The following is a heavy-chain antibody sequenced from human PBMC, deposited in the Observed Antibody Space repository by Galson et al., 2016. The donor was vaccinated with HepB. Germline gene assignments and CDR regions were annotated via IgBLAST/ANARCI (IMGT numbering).Heavy chain of an antibody. V-gene: IGHV6-1*01. CDR1: GDSVSSKSAT. Sequence: CAISGDSVSSKSATRNWIRQSPSRGLEWLGRTYHTSNWYSDYAVSVKSRITINPDTSKNQFSLQLNSVTPEDTAVYYCARGHLVVPFSFYFDYWGQGSLVTVSS. CDR2: TYHTSNWYS. J-gene: IGHJ4*02. D-gene: IGHD2-15*01. CDR3: ARGHLVVPFSFYFDY.